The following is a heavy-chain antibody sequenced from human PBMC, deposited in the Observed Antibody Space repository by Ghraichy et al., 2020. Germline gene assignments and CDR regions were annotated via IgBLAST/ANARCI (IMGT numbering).Heavy chain of an antibody. D-gene: IGHD1-26*01. J-gene: IGHJ6*02. V-gene: IGHV4-59*01. CDR2: IYYSGST. CDR3: ARVGSGSYHGRVYYYYGMDV. CDR1: GGSISSYY. Sequence: SQTLSLTCTVSGGSISSYYWSWIRQPPGKGLEWIGYIYYSGSTNYNPSLKSRVTISVDTSKNQFSLKLSSVTAADTAVYYCARVGSGSYHGRVYYYYGMDVWGQGTTVTVSS.